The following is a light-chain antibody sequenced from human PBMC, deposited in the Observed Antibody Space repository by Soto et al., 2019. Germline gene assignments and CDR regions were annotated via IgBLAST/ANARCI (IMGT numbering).Light chain of an antibody. Sequence: IPLTQSPSSLSASVGDRVTITCRASQGIASTLAWYQQNAGKPPKLLIYDASTLESGVPSRFSGSGSGTDFTLTISSLRPEDFATYYCQQSSSYPLTFGGGTKVEIK. CDR3: QQSSSYPLT. CDR2: DAS. CDR1: QGIAST. V-gene: IGKV1-13*02. J-gene: IGKJ4*01.